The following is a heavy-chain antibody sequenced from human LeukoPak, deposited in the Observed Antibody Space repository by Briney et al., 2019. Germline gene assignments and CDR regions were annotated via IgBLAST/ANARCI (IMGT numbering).Heavy chain of an antibody. V-gene: IGHV1-2*02. J-gene: IGHJ4*02. CDR1: GYTFTGYY. Sequence: ASVKVSCKASGYTFTGYYMHWVRQAPGQGLEWMGWINPNSGGTNYAQKFQGRVTMTRDSSITTAHMELRLLRSDDTAVYYCARALFDIVVPEPGDYWGQGTLVTVSS. CDR3: ARALFDIVVPEPGDY. CDR2: INPNSGGT. D-gene: IGHD2-15*01.